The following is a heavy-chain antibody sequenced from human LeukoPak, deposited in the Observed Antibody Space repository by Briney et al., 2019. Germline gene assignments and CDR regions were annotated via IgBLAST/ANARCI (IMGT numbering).Heavy chain of an antibody. D-gene: IGHD3-10*01. CDR3: ARIVLFRQYYYGSGGRGPFDY. V-gene: IGHV3-23*01. J-gene: IGHJ4*02. CDR2: ISGSGSNI. CDR1: GFTFSHSA. Sequence: GGSLSLSCVASGFTFSHSAMSWVRLAPGKGLEWVSGISGSGSNIYYADSVKGRFTISRDNSKNTLYLQMNSLRAEDTAVYYCARIVLFRQYYYGSGGRGPFDYWGQGTLVTVSS.